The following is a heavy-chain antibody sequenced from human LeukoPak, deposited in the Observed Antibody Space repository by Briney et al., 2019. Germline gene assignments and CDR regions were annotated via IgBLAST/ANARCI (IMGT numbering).Heavy chain of an antibody. J-gene: IGHJ6*03. D-gene: IGHD3-3*01. Sequence: GGSLRLSCAASGFTFSSYAMSWVRQAPGKGLEWVSAISGSGGSTYYADSVKGRFTISRDNSKNTLYLQMNSLRAEDTAVYYCAKHYDFWSREYTDVWGKGTTVTVSS. V-gene: IGHV3-23*01. CDR1: GFTFSSYA. CDR3: AKHYDFWSREYTDV. CDR2: ISGSGGST.